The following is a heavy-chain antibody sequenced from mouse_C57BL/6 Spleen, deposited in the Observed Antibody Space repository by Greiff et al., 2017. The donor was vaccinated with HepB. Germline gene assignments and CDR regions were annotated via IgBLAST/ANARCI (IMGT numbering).Heavy chain of an antibody. CDR2: IYPGDGDT. J-gene: IGHJ3*01. Sequence: QVQLKESGPELVKPGASVKISCKASGYAFSSSWMNWVKQRPGKGLEWIGRIYPGDGDTNYNGKFKGKATLTADKSSSTAYMQLRSLTSEDSAVYFCAREDYYGSTPAWFAYWGQGTLVTVSA. V-gene: IGHV1-82*01. CDR3: AREDYYGSTPAWFAY. CDR1: GYAFSSSW. D-gene: IGHD1-1*01.